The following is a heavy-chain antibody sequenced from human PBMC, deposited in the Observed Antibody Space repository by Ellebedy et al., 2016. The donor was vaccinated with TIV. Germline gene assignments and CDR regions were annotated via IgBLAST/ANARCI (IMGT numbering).Heavy chain of an antibody. D-gene: IGHD3-3*01. CDR2: ISYDGSNE. J-gene: IGHJ4*02. V-gene: IGHV3-30*03. Sequence: GESLKISCAASGFTFSDYGMHWVRQAPGKGLEWVAGISYDGSNEQYPDPVKGRFTISRDNSKHTLYVQVNSLRLEDTDVYYWERGGVGVWSGYPLDYWGRGTLVTVSS. CDR1: GFTFSDYG. CDR3: ERGGVGVWSGYPLDY.